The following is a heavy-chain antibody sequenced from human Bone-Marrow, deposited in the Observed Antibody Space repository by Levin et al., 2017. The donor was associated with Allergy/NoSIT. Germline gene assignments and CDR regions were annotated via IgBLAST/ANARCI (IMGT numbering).Heavy chain of an antibody. V-gene: IGHV1-8*01. CDR2: MNPNSGNT. D-gene: IGHD6-19*01. CDR1: GYTFTSYD. J-gene: IGHJ4*02. CDR3: ARGKKGIEVAKISKSDY. Sequence: ASVKVSCKASGYTFTSYDINWVRQATGQGLEWMGWMNPNSGNTGYAQKFQGRVTMTRSTSITTAYMELSSLRSEDTAVYYCARGKKGIEVAKISKSDYWGQGTLVTVSS.